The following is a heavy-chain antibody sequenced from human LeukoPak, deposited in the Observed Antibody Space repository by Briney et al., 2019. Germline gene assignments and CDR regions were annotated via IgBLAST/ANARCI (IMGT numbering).Heavy chain of an antibody. Sequence: ASVKVSCKASGYTFTGYYMHWVRQAPGQGLEWMGWINPNSGGTKYAQKFQGRVTMTRDTSTSTAHMELSRLRSDDTAVYYCARGASAYFDYWGQGTLVTVSS. CDR1: GYTFTGYY. V-gene: IGHV1-2*02. D-gene: IGHD3-16*01. CDR3: ARGASAYFDY. CDR2: INPNSGGT. J-gene: IGHJ4*02.